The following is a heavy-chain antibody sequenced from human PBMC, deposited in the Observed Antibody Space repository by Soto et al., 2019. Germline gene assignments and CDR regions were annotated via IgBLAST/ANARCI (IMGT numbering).Heavy chain of an antibody. CDR1: GFMFDDFA. V-gene: IGHV3-9*01. J-gene: IGHJ5*02. CDR2: ISWNSGDV. CDR3: AKAPNVVTHWFDP. D-gene: IGHD3-22*01. Sequence: EVQLVESGGGLVQPGRSLRLSCAASGFMFDDFAMHWVRQAPGKGLEWVSGISWNSGDVAYADSVKGRFTISRDNAKHSVYLPLHSLRPEDTALYYCAKAPNVVTHWFDPWGQGTLVTVSS.